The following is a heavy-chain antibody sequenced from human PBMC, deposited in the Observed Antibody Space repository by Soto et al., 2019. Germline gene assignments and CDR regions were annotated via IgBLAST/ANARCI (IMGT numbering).Heavy chain of an antibody. D-gene: IGHD3-10*01. Sequence: SETLSLTCTVSGGSISSYYWSWIRQPPGKGLEWIGYIYYSGSTNYNPSLKSRVTISVDTSKNQFSLKLSSVTAADTAVYYCARGAKVYGSGSYYNVYYYYYMDVWGKGTTVTVSS. J-gene: IGHJ6*03. CDR3: ARGAKVYGSGSYYNVYYYYYMDV. V-gene: IGHV4-59*08. CDR1: GGSISSYY. CDR2: IYYSGST.